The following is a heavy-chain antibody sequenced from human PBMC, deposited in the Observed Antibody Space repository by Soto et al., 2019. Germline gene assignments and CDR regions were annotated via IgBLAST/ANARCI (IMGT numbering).Heavy chain of an antibody. CDR3: ARGSNVYDSSGYYPD. J-gene: IGHJ4*02. Sequence: GGSLRLSCAASGFTVSSNYMSWVRQAPGKGLEWVSVIYSGGSTYYADSVKGRFTISRDNSKNTLYLQMNSLRAEDTAVYYCARGSNVYDSSGYYPDWGQGTLVTVSS. CDR2: IYSGGST. CDR1: GFTVSSNY. V-gene: IGHV3-53*01. D-gene: IGHD3-22*01.